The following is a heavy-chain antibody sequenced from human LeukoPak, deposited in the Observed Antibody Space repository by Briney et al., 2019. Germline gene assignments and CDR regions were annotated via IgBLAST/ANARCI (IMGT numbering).Heavy chain of an antibody. CDR1: GGSFNDYY. CDR3: ASSDDSKYYYYYMDV. Sequence: PSETLSLTCAVYGGSFNDYYWNWIRQPPGKGLEWIGYIYYSGSTNYNPSLKSRVTISVDTSKNQFSLKLSSVTAADTAVYYCASSDDSKYYYYYMDVWGKGTTVTISS. V-gene: IGHV4-59*01. CDR2: IYYSGST. J-gene: IGHJ6*03. D-gene: IGHD3-22*01.